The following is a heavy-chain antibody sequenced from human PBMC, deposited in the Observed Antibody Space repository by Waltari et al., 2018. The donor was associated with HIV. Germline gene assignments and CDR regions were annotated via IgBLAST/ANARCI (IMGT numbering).Heavy chain of an antibody. Sequence: QVQLQQWGAGLLKPSETLSLTCAVYGESFSGYYWSWIRQPPGKGLVWIGEINHGGSTDFNPSLKSRVTMSGDTSKNQFSLKLTSGTAADTAVYYCARAVVRGVIVTAPDYYFDFWGQGTLVTVSS. CDR3: ARAVVRGVIVTAPDYYFDF. V-gene: IGHV4-34*02. J-gene: IGHJ4*02. CDR1: GESFSGYY. D-gene: IGHD3-10*01. CDR2: INHGGST.